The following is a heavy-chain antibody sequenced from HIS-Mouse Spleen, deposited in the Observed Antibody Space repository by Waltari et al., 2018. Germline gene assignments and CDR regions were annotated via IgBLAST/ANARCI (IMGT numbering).Heavy chain of an antibody. CDR3: AREIPYSSSWYDWYFDL. CDR2: LYYRGST. Sequence: QLQLQESCPGLVKPSETLSLTCTVPGGSISSIRYYWGWIRQPPGKGLEWIGSLYYRGSTYYNPSLKSRVTISVDTSKNQFSLKLSSVTAADTAVYYCAREIPYSSSWYDWYFDLWGRGTLVTVSS. CDR1: GGSISSIRYY. V-gene: IGHV4-39*07. J-gene: IGHJ2*01. D-gene: IGHD6-13*01.